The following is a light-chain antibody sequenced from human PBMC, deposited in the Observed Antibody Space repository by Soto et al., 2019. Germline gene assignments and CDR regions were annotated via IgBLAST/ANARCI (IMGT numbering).Light chain of an antibody. Sequence: DMVLTQSPGTLSLSPWERATLSCRASQSVRSNYLAWYQQKPGQAPRLLIYGASSRATGIPDRFEGSESGTDFTLPISRLQPEDCAVYYCQQYASSPLTFGGGTKVEIK. V-gene: IGKV3-20*01. CDR2: GAS. CDR1: QSVRSNY. CDR3: QQYASSPLT. J-gene: IGKJ4*01.